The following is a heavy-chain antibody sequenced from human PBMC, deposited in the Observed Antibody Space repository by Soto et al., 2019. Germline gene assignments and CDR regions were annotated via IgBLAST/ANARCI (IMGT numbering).Heavy chain of an antibody. J-gene: IGHJ4*02. CDR2: IYYSGST. Sequence: QVQLQESGPGLVKPSQTLSLTCTVSGGSISSGGYYWSWIRQHPGKGLEWIGYIYYSGSTYYNPSLKSRVTISVDTSKNQCSLKLSSVTAADTAVYYCARPGPLRGYSYGPGADYWGQGTLVTVSS. V-gene: IGHV4-31*03. CDR1: GGSISSGGYY. CDR3: ARPGPLRGYSYGPGADY. D-gene: IGHD5-18*01.